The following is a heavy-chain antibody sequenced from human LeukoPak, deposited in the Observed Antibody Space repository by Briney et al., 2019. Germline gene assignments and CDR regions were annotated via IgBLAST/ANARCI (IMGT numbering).Heavy chain of an antibody. Sequence: ASVKVSCKASGGTFSSYAISWVRQAPGRGLEWMGGIIPIFGTANYAQKFQGRVTITADESTSTAYMELSRLRSEDTAVYYCARGDTTPYYFDYWGQGTLVTVSS. D-gene: IGHD1-26*01. CDR1: GGTFSSYA. CDR2: IIPIFGTA. J-gene: IGHJ4*02. V-gene: IGHV1-69*13. CDR3: ARGDTTPYYFDY.